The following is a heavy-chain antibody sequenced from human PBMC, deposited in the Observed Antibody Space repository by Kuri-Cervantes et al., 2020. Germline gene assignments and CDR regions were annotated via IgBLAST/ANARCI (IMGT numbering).Heavy chain of an antibody. CDR2: ISSSSSYI. J-gene: IGHJ4*02. V-gene: IGHV3-21*04. Sequence: GESLKISCAASGFTFSSYSMNWVRQAPGKGLEWVSSISSSSSYIYYADSVKGRFTISRDNAKNTLYLQMDSLRAEDTAVYYCARGGWSLDYWGQGTLVTVSS. CDR3: ARGGWSLDY. CDR1: GFTFSSYS. D-gene: IGHD2-15*01.